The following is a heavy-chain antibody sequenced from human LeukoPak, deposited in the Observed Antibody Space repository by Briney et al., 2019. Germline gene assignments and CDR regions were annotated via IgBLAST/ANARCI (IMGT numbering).Heavy chain of an antibody. J-gene: IGHJ4*02. V-gene: IGHV3-53*01. CDR2: ICSGGTT. Sequence: PGGSLRLSCAASGFSVSSNCMSWVRQAPGKGLEWVSVICSGGTTYYADSVKGRFTISRDNSKNTLYLQMNSLRAEDTAVYYCARHVPKTYYYDSSGFFFDYWGQGTLVTVSS. CDR1: GFSVSSNC. CDR3: ARHVPKTYYYDSSGFFFDY. D-gene: IGHD3-22*01.